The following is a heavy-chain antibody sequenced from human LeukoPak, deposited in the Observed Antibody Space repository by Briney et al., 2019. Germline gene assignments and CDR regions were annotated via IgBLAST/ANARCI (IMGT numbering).Heavy chain of an antibody. J-gene: IGHJ4*02. CDR1: GYTLTELS. V-gene: IGHV1-24*01. D-gene: IGHD3-10*01. CDR2: FDPEDGET. Sequence: GASVKVSCKVSGYTLTELSMHWVRQAPGKGLEWMGGFDPEDGETIYAQKFQGRVTMTEDTSTDTAYMELSSLRSEDTAVYYCARDHQLVGASGSEDYWGQGTLVTVSS. CDR3: ARDHQLVGASGSEDY.